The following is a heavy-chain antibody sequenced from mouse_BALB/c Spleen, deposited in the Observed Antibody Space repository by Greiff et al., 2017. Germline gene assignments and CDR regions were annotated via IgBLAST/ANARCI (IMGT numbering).Heavy chain of an antibody. Sequence: QVTLKVSGAELVRPGSSVKISCKASGYAFSSYWMNWVKQRPGQGLEWIGQIYPGDGDTNYNGKFKGKATLTADKSSSTAYMQLSSLTSEDSAVYFCARDYGSSLYAMDYWGQGTSVTVSS. V-gene: IGHV1-80*01. CDR3: ARDYGSSLYAMDY. D-gene: IGHD1-1*01. CDR1: GYAFSSYW. J-gene: IGHJ4*01. CDR2: IYPGDGDT.